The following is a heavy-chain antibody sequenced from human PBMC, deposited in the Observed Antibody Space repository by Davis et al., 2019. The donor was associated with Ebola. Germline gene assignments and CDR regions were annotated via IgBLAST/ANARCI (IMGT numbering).Heavy chain of an antibody. CDR1: GFTFSSYN. J-gene: IGHJ6*02. D-gene: IGHD2-2*02. CDR2: ISSSSNYI. V-gene: IGHV3-21*01. CDR3: ARDLYLGSWNYYGMDV. Sequence: GGSLRLSCAASGFTFSSYNMNWVRQAPGKGLEWVSSISSSSNYIYYADSVRGRFTISRDNAKNSLYLQMNSLRAEDTAVYYCARDLYLGSWNYYGMDVWGQGTTVTVSS.